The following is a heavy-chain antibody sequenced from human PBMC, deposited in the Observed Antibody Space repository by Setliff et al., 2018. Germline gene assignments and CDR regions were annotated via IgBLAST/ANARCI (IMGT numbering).Heavy chain of an antibody. CDR3: ARATSGWYSAYYYYMDV. V-gene: IGHV4-4*08. J-gene: IGHJ6*03. CDR2: INRRGST. Sequence: SETLSLTCTVSGGSVSSHYWSWIRQPPGKELEWIGFINRRGSTNFTPSLKSRVTISLDTSKNQFSLNLTSVTAADTAVYYCARATSGWYSAYYYYMDVWGKGTTVTVSS. D-gene: IGHD6-19*01. CDR1: GGSVSSHY.